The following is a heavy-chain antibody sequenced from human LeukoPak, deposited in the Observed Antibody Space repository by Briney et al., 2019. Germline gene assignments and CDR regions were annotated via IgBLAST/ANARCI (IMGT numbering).Heavy chain of an antibody. Sequence: ASVKVSCKASGYTFTGYYMHWVPQAPGQGLEWMGRINPNSGGTNYAQKFQGRVTMTRDTSISTAYMELSRLRSDDTAVYYCARDPGGSYYMDVWGKGTTVTVSS. CDR2: INPNSGGT. CDR1: GYTFTGYY. D-gene: IGHD1-14*01. J-gene: IGHJ6*03. CDR3: ARDPGGSYYMDV. V-gene: IGHV1-2*06.